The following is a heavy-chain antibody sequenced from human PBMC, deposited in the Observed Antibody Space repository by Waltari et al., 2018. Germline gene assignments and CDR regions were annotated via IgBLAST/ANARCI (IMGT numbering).Heavy chain of an antibody. Sequence: QVFLVESGGGAVQPGDSLRLSCVSSGFNFGIYGMHWVRQAPGKGLEWVAFTRFDGINKHYADSVKGRFTISRDNTKNTVYLEMNSLKTDDTAVYYCIRPFEMGIDWGQGTLVTVSS. CDR3: IRPFEMGID. D-gene: IGHD7-27*01. J-gene: IGHJ4*02. CDR1: GFNFGIYG. V-gene: IGHV3-30*02. CDR2: TRFDGINK.